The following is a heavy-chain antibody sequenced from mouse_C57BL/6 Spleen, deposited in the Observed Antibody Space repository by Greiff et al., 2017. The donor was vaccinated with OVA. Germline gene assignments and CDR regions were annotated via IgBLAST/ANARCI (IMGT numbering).Heavy chain of an antibody. J-gene: IGHJ4*01. V-gene: IGHV1-55*01. Sequence: VQLQQPGAELVKPGASVKMSCKASGYTFTSYWITWVKQRPGQGLEWIGDIYPGSGSTNYKEKFKSKATLTVDTSSSTAYMQLSSLTSEDSAVYYCVGGRDYYAMDYWGQGTSVTVSS. CDR2: IYPGSGST. D-gene: IGHD3-1*01. CDR3: VGGRDYYAMDY. CDR1: GYTFTSYW.